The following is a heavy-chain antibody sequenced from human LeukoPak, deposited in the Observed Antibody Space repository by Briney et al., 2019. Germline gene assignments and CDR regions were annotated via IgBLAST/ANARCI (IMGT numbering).Heavy chain of an antibody. V-gene: IGHV3-21*01. CDR3: ARIRDYYDSSGYSYGYYGMDV. CDR2: ISSNSNYI. D-gene: IGHD3-22*01. Sequence: PGGSLRLSCAASGFTFSSYSMNWVRQAPGKGLEWVSSISSNSNYIYYADSVKGRFTISRDNAKNSLYLQMNSLGAEDTAVYYCARIRDYYDSSGYSYGYYGMDVWGQGTTVTVSS. J-gene: IGHJ6*02. CDR1: GFTFSSYS.